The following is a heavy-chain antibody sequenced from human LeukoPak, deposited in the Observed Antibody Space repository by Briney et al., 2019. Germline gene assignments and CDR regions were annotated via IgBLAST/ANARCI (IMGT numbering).Heavy chain of an antibody. J-gene: IGHJ5*02. D-gene: IGHD6-19*01. CDR1: GGSISSYY. Sequence: SETLSLTCTVSGGSISSYYWSWIRQPPGKGLEWIGYIYYSGSTNYNPSLKSRVTISVDTSKNQFSLKLSSVTAADTAVYYCARAAVAGIRVNWFGPWGQGTLVTVSS. CDR3: ARAAVAGIRVNWFGP. V-gene: IGHV4-59*01. CDR2: IYYSGST.